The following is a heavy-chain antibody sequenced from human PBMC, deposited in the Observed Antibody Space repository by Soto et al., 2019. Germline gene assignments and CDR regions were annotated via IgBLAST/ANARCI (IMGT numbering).Heavy chain of an antibody. CDR1: GGTFSSYA. CDR2: IIPIFGTA. Sequence: GASVKVSCKASGGTFSSYAISWVRQAPGQGLEWMGGIIPIFGTANYAQKFQGRVTITADESTSTAYMELSSLRSEDTAVYYCARDPGYYDSSGYYYLDYWGQGTLVTVSS. D-gene: IGHD3-22*01. J-gene: IGHJ4*02. CDR3: ARDPGYYDSSGYYYLDY. V-gene: IGHV1-69*13.